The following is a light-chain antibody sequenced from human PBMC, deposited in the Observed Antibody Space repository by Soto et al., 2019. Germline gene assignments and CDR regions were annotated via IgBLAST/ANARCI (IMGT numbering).Light chain of an antibody. CDR2: YAC. Sequence: DIQMTQSPSTLSASVGDRVTITCRASQSISSWLAWYQQKPGKAPKLLIYYACSLESGVPSRFSGSGSVTEFSLTISSLQPDDFATYYCQQYNSYPITFGQRTRLEIK. CDR1: QSISSW. J-gene: IGKJ5*01. V-gene: IGKV1-5*01. CDR3: QQYNSYPIT.